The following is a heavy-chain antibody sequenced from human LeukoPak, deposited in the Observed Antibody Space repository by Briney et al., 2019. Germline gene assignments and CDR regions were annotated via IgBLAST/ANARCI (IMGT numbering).Heavy chain of an antibody. J-gene: IGHJ4*02. CDR1: GYTFTNYY. CDR2: ISAYNGNT. D-gene: IGHD3-9*01. Sequence: ASVKVSCKASGYTFTNYYIHWVRQAPGQGLEWMGWISAYNGNTNYAQKLQGRVTMTTDTSTSTAYMELRSLRSDDTAVYYCARTDYDILTGYYPFDYWGQGTLVTVSS. V-gene: IGHV1-18*04. CDR3: ARTDYDILTGYYPFDY.